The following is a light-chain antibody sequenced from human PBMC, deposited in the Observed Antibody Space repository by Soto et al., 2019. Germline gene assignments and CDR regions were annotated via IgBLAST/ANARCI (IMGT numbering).Light chain of an antibody. V-gene: IGLV2-8*01. CDR3: SSYAGNNVV. CDR2: EVS. CDR1: SSDVGGYNY. J-gene: IGLJ2*01. Sequence: QSALTQPPSASGSPGQSVTISCTGTSSDVGGYNYVSWYQQHPGKAPKLMIYEVSKRPSGVPDRFSGSKSGNTASLTVSGLQAEDEADYYCSSYAGNNVVFGGGTNATVL.